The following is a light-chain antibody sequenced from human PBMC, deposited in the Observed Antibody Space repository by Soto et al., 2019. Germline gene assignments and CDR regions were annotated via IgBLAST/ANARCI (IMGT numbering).Light chain of an antibody. V-gene: IGLV1-40*01. Sequence: QSVLTQPPPVSGAPGQRVTISCTGSSSNIGAGYDVHWYQQLPGTAPKLLIYGNSNRPSGVPDRFSGSKSGTSASLAITGLQAEDEADYYCQSYDSSLSGDVFGTGTKLTVL. J-gene: IGLJ1*01. CDR3: QSYDSSLSGDV. CDR2: GNS. CDR1: SSNIGAGYD.